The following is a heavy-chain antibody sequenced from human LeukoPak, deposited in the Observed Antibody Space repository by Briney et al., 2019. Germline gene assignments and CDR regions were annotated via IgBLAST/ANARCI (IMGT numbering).Heavy chain of an antibody. V-gene: IGHV3-9*03. CDR1: GFTFDDYA. J-gene: IGHJ4*02. CDR3: AKDYGSGYDSYYFDY. D-gene: IGHD5-12*01. Sequence: GGSLRLSCAASGFTFDDYAMHWVRQAPGKGLEWVSGISWNSGSIGYADSVKGRFTISRDNAKNSLYLQMNSLRAEDMALYYCAKDYGSGYDSYYFDYWGQGTLVTVSS. CDR2: ISWNSGSI.